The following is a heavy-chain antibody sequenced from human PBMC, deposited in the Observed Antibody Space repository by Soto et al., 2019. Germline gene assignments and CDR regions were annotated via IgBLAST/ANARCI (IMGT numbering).Heavy chain of an antibody. V-gene: IGHV4-39*01. CDR1: GTSISSGGTF. D-gene: IGHD5-18*01. CDR2: MYYDGSP. J-gene: IGHJ4*01. CDR3: ARRRYSYGHYYLDP. Sequence: PSETLSLTCTVSGTSISSGGTFWGWIRQSPGKGLEWMGNMYYDGSPNYNPSLKSRVSMSVDTSKNEISLTLTALTAADTAVYYCARRRYSYGHYYLDPWGQGTLVTVSS.